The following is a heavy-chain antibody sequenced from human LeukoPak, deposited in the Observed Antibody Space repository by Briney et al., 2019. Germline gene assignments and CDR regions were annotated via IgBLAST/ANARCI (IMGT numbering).Heavy chain of an antibody. V-gene: IGHV4-4*07. Sequence: SETLSLTCSVAGVSISSYYWSWIRQPAGKGLEWIGHNYDSGRTNYNPSLKSRVTMPVDTSKNQFSLKVTSVTAADTAVYYCARVGTGGIYAFDIWGQGTMVTVSS. CDR1: GVSISSYY. CDR3: ARVGTGGIYAFDI. J-gene: IGHJ3*02. CDR2: NYDSGRT. D-gene: IGHD2-8*02.